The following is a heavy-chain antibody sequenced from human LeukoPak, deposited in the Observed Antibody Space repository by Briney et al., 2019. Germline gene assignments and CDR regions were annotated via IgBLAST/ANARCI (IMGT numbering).Heavy chain of an antibody. J-gene: IGHJ4*02. CDR3: ARSLRLLRFLEWLLSPFDY. Sequence: GGSLRLSCAASGFTFSSYSMNWVRQAPGKELEWVSSISSSSSYIYYADSVKGRFTISRDNAKNSLYLQMNSLRAEDTAVYYCARSLRLLRFLEWLLSPFDYWGQGTLVTVSS. CDR2: ISSSSSYI. D-gene: IGHD3-3*01. V-gene: IGHV3-21*01. CDR1: GFTFSSYS.